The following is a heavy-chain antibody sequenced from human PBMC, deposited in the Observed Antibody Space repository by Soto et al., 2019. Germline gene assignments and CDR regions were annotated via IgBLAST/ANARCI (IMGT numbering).Heavy chain of an antibody. CDR3: ARRDTSGFLRYFDN. Sequence: ASVKVSCKSSGGTFSSFINYPINWVRQAPGQGLEWMGGIVPNVGTVNYAQKFRGKVTITADKSTGTAYTELSSLRSEDTALYYCARRDTSGFLRYFDNWGQGTQVTVSS. D-gene: IGHD3-3*01. J-gene: IGHJ4*02. CDR1: GGTFSSFINYP. V-gene: IGHV1-69*06. CDR2: IVPNVGTV.